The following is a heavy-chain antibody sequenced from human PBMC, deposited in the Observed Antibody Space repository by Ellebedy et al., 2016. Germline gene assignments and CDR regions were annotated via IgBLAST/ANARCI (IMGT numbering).Heavy chain of an antibody. CDR3: AREEGHSSGWYYFDY. CDR2: IQGGGNT. CDR1: GFTVSSFH. J-gene: IGHJ4*02. Sequence: GESLKISCAASGFTVSSFHMSWVRLAPGKGLEWVSGIQGGGNTNYADSVKGRFSISRDIPRNTLYLKMNSLRAEDTAVYYCAREEGHSSGWYYFDYWGQGTLVTVSS. V-gene: IGHV3-53*01. D-gene: IGHD6-19*01.